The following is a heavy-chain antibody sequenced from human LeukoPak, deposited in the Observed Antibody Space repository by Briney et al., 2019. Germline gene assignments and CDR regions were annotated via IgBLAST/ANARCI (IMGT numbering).Heavy chain of an antibody. D-gene: IGHD5-12*01. CDR3: ARDESIVATISGGDY. CDR1: GFTFSSYA. V-gene: IGHV3-23*01. Sequence: PGGSLRLSCAASGFTFSSYAMSWVRQAPGKGLEWVSAISGSGGSTYYADSVKGRFTISRDNAKNSLYLQMNSLRAEDTAVYYCARDESIVATISGGDYWGQGTLVTVSS. CDR2: ISGSGGST. J-gene: IGHJ4*02.